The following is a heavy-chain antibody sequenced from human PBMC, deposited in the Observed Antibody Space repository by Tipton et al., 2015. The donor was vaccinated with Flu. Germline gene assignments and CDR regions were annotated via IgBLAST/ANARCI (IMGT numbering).Heavy chain of an antibody. CDR1: GGSFSGYY. V-gene: IGHV4-34*01. J-gene: IGHJ4*02. D-gene: IGHD5-24*01. CDR2: INHSGST. CDR3: ARGDGYNFDY. Sequence: TLSLTCAVYGGSFSGYYWSWIRQPPGKGLEWIGEINHSGSTNYNPSLRSRVTISGDTSKNHFSLQLSSVTAADTAMYYCARGDGYNFDYWGQGTLVTVSS.